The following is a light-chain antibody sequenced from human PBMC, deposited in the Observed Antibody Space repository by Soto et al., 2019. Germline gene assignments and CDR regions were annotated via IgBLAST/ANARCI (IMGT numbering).Light chain of an antibody. CDR1: SNDVGGYDY. V-gene: IGLV2-14*03. J-gene: IGLJ1*01. CDR2: DVL. CDR3: SSCTLSTLDV. Sequence: QSALAQPASVSGSPGQSITISCTGTSNDVGGYDYVSWFQQYPGKAPKLMIFDVLNRPSGVSNRFSGSKSGNTASLTISGFQAEDEAEYYCSSCTLSTLDVFGTGTKVTVL.